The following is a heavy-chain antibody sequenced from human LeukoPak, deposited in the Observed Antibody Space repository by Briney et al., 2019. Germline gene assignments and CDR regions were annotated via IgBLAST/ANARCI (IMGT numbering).Heavy chain of an antibody. V-gene: IGHV1-2*02. CDR2: INPNSGGT. D-gene: IGHD6-6*01. CDR3: AREGPYSDSSRSRFDY. J-gene: IGHJ4*02. CDR1: GYTFTGYY. Sequence: GASVKVSCKASGYTFTGYYIHWVRQALGQGPEWMGWINPNSGGTNYAQKFQGRVTMTRDTSISTAYMELTRLTSDDTAVYYCAREGPYSDSSRSRFDYWGQGTLVTVSS.